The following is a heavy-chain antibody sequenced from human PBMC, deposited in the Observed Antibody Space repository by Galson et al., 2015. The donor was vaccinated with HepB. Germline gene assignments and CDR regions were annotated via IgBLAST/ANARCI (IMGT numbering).Heavy chain of an antibody. D-gene: IGHD2-21*01. Sequence: SVKVSCKASGYTFTGYHMHWVRQAPGQGLEWMGRINPNSGGTNYAQKFQGRVTMTRDTSISTAYMELSRLRSDDTAVYYCARDHDSITNYYFYMDVWGKGTTVTVSS. V-gene: IGHV1-2*06. CDR3: ARDHDSITNYYFYMDV. J-gene: IGHJ6*03. CDR1: GYTFTGYH. CDR2: INPNSGGT.